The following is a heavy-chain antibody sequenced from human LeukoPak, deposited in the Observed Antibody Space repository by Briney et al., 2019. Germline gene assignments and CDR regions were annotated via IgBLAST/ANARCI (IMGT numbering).Heavy chain of an antibody. J-gene: IGHJ4*02. Sequence: SGGSLRLSCAASGFTFSSYAMSWVRQAPGKGLEWVSVIYSGGSTYYADSVKGRFTISRDNSKNTLYLQMNSLRAEDTAVYYCARWVEYYYGSGSYPKLAYYFDYWGQGTLVTVSS. D-gene: IGHD3-10*01. CDR2: IYSGGST. CDR1: GFTFSSYA. CDR3: ARWVEYYYGSGSYPKLAYYFDY. V-gene: IGHV3-53*01.